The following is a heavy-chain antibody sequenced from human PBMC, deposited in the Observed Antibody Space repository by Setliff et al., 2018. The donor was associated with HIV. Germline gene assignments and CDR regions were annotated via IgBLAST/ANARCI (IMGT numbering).Heavy chain of an antibody. CDR3: AREGGEEGALGWFDP. CDR2: ITPRDGRT. CDR1: GYAFTSDH. D-gene: IGHD1-26*01. J-gene: IGHJ5*02. V-gene: IGHV1-46*01. Sequence: ASVKVSCKASGYAFTSDHMHWVRQAPGQGLEWMGMITPRDGRTNYEQKFQGRVTMTRDTSTTTVYMELSSMTSEDTAVYYCAREGGEEGALGWFDPWGQGTLVTVSS.